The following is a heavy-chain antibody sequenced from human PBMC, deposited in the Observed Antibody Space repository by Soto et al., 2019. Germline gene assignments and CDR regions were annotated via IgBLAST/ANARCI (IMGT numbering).Heavy chain of an antibody. J-gene: IGHJ4*02. CDR1: GYTFTSYD. Sequence: QVQLVQSGAEVKKPGASVKVSCKASGYTFTSYDINWVRQATGQGLEWMGWMNPNSGNTGYAQKFQGRVNMHRNTSINTAYMELTSLRSEDSAVYYCARTLYGDTVDYWGQGTLVTVSS. D-gene: IGHD4-17*01. CDR2: MNPNSGNT. CDR3: ARTLYGDTVDY. V-gene: IGHV1-8*01.